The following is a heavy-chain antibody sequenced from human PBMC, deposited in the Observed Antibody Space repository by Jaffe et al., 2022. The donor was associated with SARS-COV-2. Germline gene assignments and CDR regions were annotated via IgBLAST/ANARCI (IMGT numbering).Heavy chain of an antibody. Sequence: EVQLVESGGGQVQPGGSLRLSCVASGFTFSSYWIHWVRQAPGKGLVWVSRINGDGRSTSYADSVKGRFTISRDNAKNTLYLQMNSLRTEDTALYYCASPYYSDTSGTYIDHWGRGTLVTVSS. CDR2: INGDGRST. CDR1: GFTFSSYW. CDR3: ASPYYSDTSGTYIDH. J-gene: IGHJ4*02. D-gene: IGHD3-22*01. V-gene: IGHV3-74*01.